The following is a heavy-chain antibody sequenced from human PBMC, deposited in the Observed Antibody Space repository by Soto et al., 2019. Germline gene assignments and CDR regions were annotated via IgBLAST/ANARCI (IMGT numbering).Heavy chain of an antibody. CDR2: IYRGDAT. CDR3: ARDRSDSSRADSFDI. CDR1: GFSVSYNY. J-gene: IGHJ3*02. Sequence: SGGSLRLSCAVSGFSVSYNYMSWVRQSPGRGLEWVSVIYRGDATHYADSVKGRFTISRDNSKNTVYLQMNSLRAEDTAVYYCARDRSDSSRADSFDIWGQGTMVTVSS. D-gene: IGHD6-25*01. V-gene: IGHV3-53*01.